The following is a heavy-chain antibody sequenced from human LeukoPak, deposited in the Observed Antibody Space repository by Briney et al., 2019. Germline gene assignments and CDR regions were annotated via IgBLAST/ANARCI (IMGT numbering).Heavy chain of an antibody. CDR2: IIPILGIA. CDR1: GGTFISYA. D-gene: IGHD3-22*01. J-gene: IGHJ4*02. V-gene: IGHV1-69*04. CDR3: ARGNEYYYDSSGYFDTFSFDY. Sequence: SVKVSCKASGGTFISYAISWVRQAPGQGLEWMGRIIPILGIANYAQKFQGRVTITADKSTSTAYMELSSLRSEDTAVYYCARGNEYYYDSSGYFDTFSFDYWGQGTLVTVSS.